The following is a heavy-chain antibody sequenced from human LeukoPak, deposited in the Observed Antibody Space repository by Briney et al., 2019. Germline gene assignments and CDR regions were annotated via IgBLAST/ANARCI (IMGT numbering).Heavy chain of an antibody. J-gene: IGHJ3*01. CDR1: GFTFSSYS. V-gene: IGHV3-15*01. Sequence: GGSLRLSCAASGFTFSSYSMNWVRQAPGKGLEWVGRIKSKTDGGTTDYAAPVKGRFNISRDDSQNMLYLQMNSLKTEDTAVYYCTATYLMIVVVKNAFDVWGQGTIVTVSS. CDR2: IKSKTDGGTT. D-gene: IGHD3-22*01. CDR3: TATYLMIVVVKNAFDV.